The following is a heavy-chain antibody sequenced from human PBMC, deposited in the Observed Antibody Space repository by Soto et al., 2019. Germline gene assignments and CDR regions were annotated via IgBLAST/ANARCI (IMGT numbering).Heavy chain of an antibody. CDR2: IYPGDSDT. CDR3: ARLLCLSTSCYTGSRHFFDY. D-gene: IGHD2-2*02. V-gene: IGHV5-51*01. J-gene: IGHJ4*02. Sequence: GESLKISCKGSGYNFISNWIGWVRQMPGKGLEWMGIIYPGDSDTRYSPSFQGQVTISADKSMSTAYLQWSSLKASDTAMYYCARLLCLSTSCYTGSRHFFDYWGQGALVTVSS. CDR1: GYNFISNW.